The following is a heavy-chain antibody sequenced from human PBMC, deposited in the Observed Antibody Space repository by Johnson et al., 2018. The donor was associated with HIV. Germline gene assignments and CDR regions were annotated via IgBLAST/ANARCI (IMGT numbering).Heavy chain of an antibody. CDR1: GFTFSNAW. V-gene: IGHV3-15*01. Sequence: EVQLVESGGGLVKPGGSLRLSCAASGFTFSNAWMSWVRQAPGKGLEWVGRIKSKTDGGTTDYAAPVKGRFTISRDDSKNTLYLQMNSRKTEDTAVYYCTICITMIVVVTTDAFDIWGQGTMVTVSS. CDR2: IKSKTDGGTT. CDR3: TICITMIVVVTTDAFDI. D-gene: IGHD3-22*01. J-gene: IGHJ3*02.